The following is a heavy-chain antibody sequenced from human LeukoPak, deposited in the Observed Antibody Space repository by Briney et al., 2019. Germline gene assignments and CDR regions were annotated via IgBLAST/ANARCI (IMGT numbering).Heavy chain of an antibody. CDR2: IWHDGSKK. CDR3: AKDLYCSGGSCYPD. CDR1: GFTFTDYW. Sequence: GGSLRLSCAVSGFTFTDYWMNWVRQAPGKGLEWVATIWHDGSKKYYADSVKGRFTTSRDNSKNTLYLQMNSLRAEDTAVCYCAKDLYCSGGSCYPDWGQGTLVTVSP. V-gene: IGHV3-33*06. J-gene: IGHJ4*02. D-gene: IGHD2-15*01.